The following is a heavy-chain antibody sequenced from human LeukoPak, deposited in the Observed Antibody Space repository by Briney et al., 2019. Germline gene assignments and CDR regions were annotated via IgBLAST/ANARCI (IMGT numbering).Heavy chain of an antibody. Sequence: PSETLSLTCTVSGGPISSYYWSWIRQPPGKGLEWIGYISYSGSTNYNPSLKSRVTISVDASKNQFSLKLTSVTAADTAVYYCATGGSGYFDYWGQGTLVTVSS. V-gene: IGHV4-59*01. D-gene: IGHD2-15*01. J-gene: IGHJ4*02. CDR2: ISYSGST. CDR1: GGPISSYY. CDR3: ATGGSGYFDY.